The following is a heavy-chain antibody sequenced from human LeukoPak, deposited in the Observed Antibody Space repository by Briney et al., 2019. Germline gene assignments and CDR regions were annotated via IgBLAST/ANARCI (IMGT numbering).Heavy chain of an antibody. J-gene: IGHJ3*02. D-gene: IGHD3-16*01. CDR3: ARGVMRSRDAFDI. CDR1: GFTVSSNY. V-gene: IGHV3-53*01. CDR2: IYSGGST. Sequence: GGSLRLSCAASGFTVSSNYMSWVRQAPGEGLEWVSVIYSGGSTYYADSVKGRFTISRDNSKNTLYLQMNSLRAEDTAVYYCARGVMRSRDAFDIWGQGTMVTVSS.